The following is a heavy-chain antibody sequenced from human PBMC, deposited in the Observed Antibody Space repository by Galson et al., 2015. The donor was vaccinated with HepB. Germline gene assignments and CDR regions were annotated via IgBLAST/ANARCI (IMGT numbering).Heavy chain of an antibody. CDR1: GFTFSSNW. D-gene: IGHD5-18*01. Sequence: SLRLSCAVSGFTFSSNWMDWVRQAPGKGLVWVSRINADGTKTNYADSVKGRFTISGDNAKNTLHLQMNSLRAEDTALYYCARIRDGGYTDKWGQGTPVTVS. J-gene: IGHJ4*02. CDR2: INADGTKT. V-gene: IGHV3-74*01. CDR3: ARIRDGGYTDK.